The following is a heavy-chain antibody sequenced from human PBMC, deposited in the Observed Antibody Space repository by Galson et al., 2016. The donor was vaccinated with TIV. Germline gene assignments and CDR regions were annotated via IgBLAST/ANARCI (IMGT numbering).Heavy chain of an antibody. D-gene: IGHD2-8*02. CDR3: AKDLVVFPPAWGDFDC. V-gene: IGHV3-30*18. J-gene: IGHJ4*02. Sequence: SLRLSCAASGFTFSRYGMHWVRQAPGKGLEWVAVISNDGSNKYYADSVKGRFTISRDNSKNTLYLQMNSLRAEDTAVFYCAKDLVVFPPAWGDFDCWGQGALVTVSS. CDR2: ISNDGSNK. CDR1: GFTFSRYG.